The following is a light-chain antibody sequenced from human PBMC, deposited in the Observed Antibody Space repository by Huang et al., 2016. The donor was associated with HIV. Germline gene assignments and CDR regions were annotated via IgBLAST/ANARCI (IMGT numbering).Light chain of an antibody. CDR3: QQYNTYLYT. CDR1: QNINTW. V-gene: IGKV1-5*03. CDR2: RAS. Sequence: DIQMTQSHSTLSESVGDRVTITCRASQNINTWLAWYQQKPGKSPDLLIYRASSLQVGVPSRFTGIGSGTEFTLTITSLQPDDLGTYYCQQYNTYLYTFGQGTKLEI. J-gene: IGKJ2*01.